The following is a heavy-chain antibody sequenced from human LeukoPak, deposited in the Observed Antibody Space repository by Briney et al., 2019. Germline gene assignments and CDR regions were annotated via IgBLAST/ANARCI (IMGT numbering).Heavy chain of an antibody. CDR1: GYTFTGYY. CDR2: INPNSGGT. CDR3: ARDLVVRGVTGFGI. D-gene: IGHD3-10*01. Sequence: ASVKVSYKASGYTFTGYYMHWVRQAPGQGLEWMGWINPNSGGTNYAQKFQGRVTMTRDTSISTAYMELSRLRSDDTAVYYCARDLVVRGVTGFGIWGQGTMVTVSS. V-gene: IGHV1-2*02. J-gene: IGHJ3*02.